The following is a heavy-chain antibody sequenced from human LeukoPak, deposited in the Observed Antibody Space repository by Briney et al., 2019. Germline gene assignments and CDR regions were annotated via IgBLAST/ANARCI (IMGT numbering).Heavy chain of an antibody. Sequence: GRSLRLSCAASGFTFSSYGMHWVRQAPGKGLEWVAVISYDGSNKYYADSVKGRFTISRDNSKNTLYLQMNSLRAEDTAVYYCAKDRGNIYSGWYKWFDPWGQGTLVTVSS. CDR3: AKDRGNIYSGWYKWFDP. J-gene: IGHJ5*02. V-gene: IGHV3-30*18. CDR2: ISYDGSNK. D-gene: IGHD6-19*01. CDR1: GFTFSSYG.